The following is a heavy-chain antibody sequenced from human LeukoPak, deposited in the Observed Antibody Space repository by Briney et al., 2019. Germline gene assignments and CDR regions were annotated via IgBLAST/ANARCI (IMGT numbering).Heavy chain of an antibody. D-gene: IGHD2-8*02. CDR1: GFIFSNFG. J-gene: IGHJ2*01. CDR2: TRYDGSDE. V-gene: IGHV3-30*02. Sequence: GGSLRLFCVASGFIFSNFGMHWVRQAPGKGLEWVAFTRYDGSDELLADSVKGRFTISRDNAGNSLYLQMNSLRADDTAVYYCARGRRGVSRNEAWYFDLWGRGTLVTVSS. CDR3: ARGRRGVSRNEAWYFDL.